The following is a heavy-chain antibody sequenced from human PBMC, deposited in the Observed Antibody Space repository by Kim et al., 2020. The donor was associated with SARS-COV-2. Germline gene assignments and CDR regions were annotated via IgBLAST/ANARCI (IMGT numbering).Heavy chain of an antibody. CDR2: INPSGGST. CDR3: ARDNPAVAGPGGTHFDY. J-gene: IGHJ4*02. V-gene: IGHV1-46*01. Sequence: ASVKVSCKASGYTFTSYYMHWVRQAPGQGLEWMGIINPSGGSTSYAQKFQGRVTMTRDTSTSTVYMELSSLRSEDTAVYYCARDNPAVAGPGGTHFDYWGQGTLVTVSS. CDR1: GYTFTSYY. D-gene: IGHD6-19*01.